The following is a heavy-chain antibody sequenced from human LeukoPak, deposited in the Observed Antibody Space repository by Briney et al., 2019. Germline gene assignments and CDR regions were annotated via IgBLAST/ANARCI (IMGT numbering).Heavy chain of an antibody. CDR3: AKGLHSSSWNDAFDI. D-gene: IGHD6-13*01. J-gene: IGHJ3*02. CDR2: IRYDGSNK. CDR1: GFTFSSYG. V-gene: IGHV3-30*02. Sequence: PGGTLGLSCAASGFTFSSYGMHWVRQAPGKGLEWVAFIRYDGSNKYYADSVKGRFAISRDNSENTLYMQMNSLRVEDTAVYYCAKGLHSSSWNDAFDIWGQGTTVTVSS.